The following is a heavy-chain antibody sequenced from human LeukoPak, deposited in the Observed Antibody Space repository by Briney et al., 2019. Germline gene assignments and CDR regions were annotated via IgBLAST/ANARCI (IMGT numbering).Heavy chain of an antibody. D-gene: IGHD6-19*01. CDR1: GFTFSSHA. Sequence: GSLRLSCAASGFTFSSHAMSWGRQAPGKGLEWVSAISGSGGSTYYADSVKGRFTISRDKSKNTLYLQMNSLRAEDTAVYYCAKGLAVAGHFDYWGQGTLVTVSS. CDR3: AKGLAVAGHFDY. V-gene: IGHV3-23*01. J-gene: IGHJ4*02. CDR2: ISGSGGST.